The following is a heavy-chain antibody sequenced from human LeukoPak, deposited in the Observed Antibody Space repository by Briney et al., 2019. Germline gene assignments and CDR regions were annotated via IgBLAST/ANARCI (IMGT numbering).Heavy chain of an antibody. D-gene: IGHD6-13*01. J-gene: IGHJ1*01. CDR3: AGYEAIAGETEYLQH. CDR2: ISSSGSTI. CDR1: GFTFSDYY. Sequence: QPGGSLRLSCAASGFTFSDYYMSWIRQAPGKGLEWVSYISSSGSTIYYADSVKGRFTISRDNAKNSLDLQMNSLRAEDTAVYNCAGYEAIAGETEYLQHWGQGTLVTVSS. V-gene: IGHV3-11*04.